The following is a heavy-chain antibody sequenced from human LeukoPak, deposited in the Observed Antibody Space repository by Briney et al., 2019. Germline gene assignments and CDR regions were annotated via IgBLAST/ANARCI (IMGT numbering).Heavy chain of an antibody. Sequence: GGSLRLSCAASGFTFSSNWMSWVRQAPGKGLEWVANIKEDGSEKYYVDSVKGRFTISRDNAKNSLYLQMNSLRAEDTAVYYCARDQGMQWLWSDAFDIWGQGTMVTVSS. CDR2: IKEDGSEK. D-gene: IGHD6-19*01. CDR3: ARDQGMQWLWSDAFDI. J-gene: IGHJ3*02. CDR1: GFTFSSNW. V-gene: IGHV3-7*01.